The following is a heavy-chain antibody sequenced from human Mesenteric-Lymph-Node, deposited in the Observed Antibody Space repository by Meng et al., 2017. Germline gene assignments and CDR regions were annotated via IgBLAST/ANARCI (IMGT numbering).Heavy chain of an antibody. V-gene: IGHV4-61*02. Sequence: SETLSPTCTVPGGSISSGSYYWSWIRQPAGKELEWIGRIYTSGSTNYNPSLKSRVTISVDTSKNQFSLKLSSVTAADTAVYYCAREPRTAGRRSLDYWGQGTLVTFSS. D-gene: IGHD6-6*01. CDR1: GGSISSGSYY. CDR2: IYTSGST. J-gene: IGHJ4*02. CDR3: AREPRTAGRRSLDY.